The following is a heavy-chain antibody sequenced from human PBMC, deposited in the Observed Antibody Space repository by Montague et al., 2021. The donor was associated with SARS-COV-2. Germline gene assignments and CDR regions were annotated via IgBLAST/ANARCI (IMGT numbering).Heavy chain of an antibody. CDR3: ARAPDYDILTGVLTDCFDY. CDR2: INHSGST. J-gene: IGHJ4*02. Sequence: SETLSLTCAVYGGSFSGYYWSWIRQPPGQGLEWIGKINHSGSTNFNPSLKSRLTISVATSKSQFSLKVSSVTAADTAVYFCARAPDYDILTGVLTDCFDYWGQGTLVTVSS. D-gene: IGHD3-9*01. V-gene: IGHV4-34*01. CDR1: GGSFSGYY.